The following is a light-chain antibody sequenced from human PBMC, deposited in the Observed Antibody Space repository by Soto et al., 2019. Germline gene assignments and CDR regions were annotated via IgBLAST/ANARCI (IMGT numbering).Light chain of an antibody. CDR1: SSDVGGYNY. J-gene: IGLJ1*01. CDR2: EVT. V-gene: IGLV2-14*01. Sequence: QSVLTQPASVSGSPGQSITISCTGTSSDVGGYNYVSWYQLHPGKAPKLILYEVTNRPSGVSDRFSGSKSGNTASLTISGLQAEDEADYYCSPYTSSTAYVFGTGTKV. CDR3: SPYTSSTAYV.